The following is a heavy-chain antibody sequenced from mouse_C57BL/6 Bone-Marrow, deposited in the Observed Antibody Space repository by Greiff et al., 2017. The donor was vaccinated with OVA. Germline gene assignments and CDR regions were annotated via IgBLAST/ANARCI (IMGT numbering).Heavy chain of an antibody. Sequence: QVQLQQPGAELVKPGASVKLSCKASGYTFTSYWMQWVKQRPGQGLEWIGEIDPSDSYTNYNQKFKGKATLTVDTSSSTAYMQLSSLTSEDSAVYYCAREGGTTVVADDWGQGTTLTVSS. CDR2: IDPSDSYT. CDR1: GYTFTSYW. V-gene: IGHV1-50*01. CDR3: AREGGTTVVADD. J-gene: IGHJ2*01. D-gene: IGHD1-1*01.